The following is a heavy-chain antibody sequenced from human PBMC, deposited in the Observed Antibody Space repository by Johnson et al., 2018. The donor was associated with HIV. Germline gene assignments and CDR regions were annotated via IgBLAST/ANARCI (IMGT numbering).Heavy chain of an antibody. J-gene: IGHJ3*02. V-gene: IGHV3-66*01. CDR1: GFTVSSNY. CDR2: IGSAGDT. D-gene: IGHD3-22*01. Sequence: VQLVESGGGLVQPGGSLRLSCAASGFTVSSNYMSWVRQAPGKGLEWVSAIGSAGDTYYPASVKGRFTISRDNAKNSLFLQMNSLTAEDTAVYYCASGDYDSSGYYGDAFDIWGQGTVVTVSS. CDR3: ASGDYDSSGYYGDAFDI.